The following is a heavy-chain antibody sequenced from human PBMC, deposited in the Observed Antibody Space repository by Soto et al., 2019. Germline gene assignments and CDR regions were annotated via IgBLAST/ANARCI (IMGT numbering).Heavy chain of an antibody. J-gene: IGHJ4*02. D-gene: IGHD3-22*01. CDR1: AFTFSTYW. CDR3: ARGSTYYYDSSGYYIYYFDY. Sequence: GSLRLSCAASAFTFSTYWMSWVRQAPGKGLEWVANIKQDGSEKYYVDSVKGRFTISRDNAKNSLYLQMNSLRAEDTAVYYCARGSTYYYDSSGYYIYYFDYWGQGTLVTVSS. V-gene: IGHV3-7*03. CDR2: IKQDGSEK.